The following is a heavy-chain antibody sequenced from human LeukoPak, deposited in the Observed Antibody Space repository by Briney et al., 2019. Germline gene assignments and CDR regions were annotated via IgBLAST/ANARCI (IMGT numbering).Heavy chain of an antibody. V-gene: IGHV3-30-3*01. Sequence: GESLRLSCAASGFTFSSYAMHWVRQAPGKGLEWVAVISYDGSNKYYADSVKGRFTISRDNSKNTLYLQMNSLRAEDTAVYYCARGYCSSTSCPRSFDPWGQGTLVTVSS. D-gene: IGHD2-2*01. CDR1: GFTFSSYA. CDR2: ISYDGSNK. J-gene: IGHJ5*02. CDR3: ARGYCSSTSCPRSFDP.